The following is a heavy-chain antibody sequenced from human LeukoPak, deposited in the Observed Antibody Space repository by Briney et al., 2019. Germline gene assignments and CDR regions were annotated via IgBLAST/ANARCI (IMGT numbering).Heavy chain of an antibody. CDR3: ARDGVGASESNYYYYYMDV. J-gene: IGHJ6*03. CDR2: ISAYNGNT. V-gene: IGHV1-18*01. Sequence: GASLKVSCKASGYTFTSYGISWVRQAPGQGLEWIGWISAYNGNTNYAQKLQGRVTMTTDTSTSTGYMELRSLRSDDTAVYYCARDGVGASESNYYYYYMDVWGKGTTVTVSS. D-gene: IGHD1-26*01. CDR1: GYTFTSYG.